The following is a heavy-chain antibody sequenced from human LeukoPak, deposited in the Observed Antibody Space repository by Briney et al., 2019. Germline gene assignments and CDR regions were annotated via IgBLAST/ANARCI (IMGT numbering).Heavy chain of an antibody. CDR2: IYYSGST. Sequence: SETLSLTCTVSGGSIGSSSYYWGWIRQPPGKGLEWIGSIYYSGSTYYNPSLKSRVTISVDTSKNQFSLKLSSVTAADTAVYYCARDGTSGDYWGQGTLVTVSS. CDR1: GGSIGSSSYY. V-gene: IGHV4-39*07. CDR3: ARDGTSGDY. D-gene: IGHD2-2*01. J-gene: IGHJ4*02.